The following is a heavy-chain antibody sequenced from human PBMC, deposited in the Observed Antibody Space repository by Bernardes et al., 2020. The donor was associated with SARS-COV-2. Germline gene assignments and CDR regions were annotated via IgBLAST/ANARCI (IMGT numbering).Heavy chain of an antibody. D-gene: IGHD3-22*01. Sequence: ASVKVSCKVSGYTLTALSMPWVRQAPGQGLEWMGGFDPEDGETIYAQKFQGRVTMTEDTSTDTAYMELSSLRSEDTAVYYCATTSPHYDSSGYYPSWFDPWGQGTLVTVSS. CDR3: ATTSPHYDSSGYYPSWFDP. V-gene: IGHV1-24*01. CDR1: GYTLTALS. J-gene: IGHJ5*02. CDR2: FDPEDGET.